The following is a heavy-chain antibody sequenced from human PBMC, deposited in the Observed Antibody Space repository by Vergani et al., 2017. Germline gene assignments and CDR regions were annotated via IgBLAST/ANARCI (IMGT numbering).Heavy chain of an antibody. Sequence: QVQLVESGGGVVQPGGSLRLSCAASGFSFGSYGMHWVRVRQAPGKGLEWLAYLRYDGTTKQYADSVKGRFTISRDNSKNILYLQMDSLRPEDTAMFYCVKDRGASIGFDDWGQGTQVTVSS. CDR2: LRYDGTTK. J-gene: IGHJ4*02. CDR3: VKDRGASIGFDD. D-gene: IGHD2-2*01. CDR1: GFSFGSYG. V-gene: IGHV3-30*02.